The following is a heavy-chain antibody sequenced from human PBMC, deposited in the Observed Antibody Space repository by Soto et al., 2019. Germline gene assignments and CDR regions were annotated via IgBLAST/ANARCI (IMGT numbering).Heavy chain of an antibody. Sequence: GGSLRLSCAASGFTFSSYEMNWVRQAPGKGLEWVSYISSSGSTIYYADSVKGRFTISRDNAKNSLYLQMNSLRAEDTAVYYCARDLTQVVRRPVYFDYWGQGTLVTVSS. CDR2: ISSSGSTI. CDR3: ARDLTQVVRRPVYFDY. J-gene: IGHJ4*02. D-gene: IGHD2-15*01. CDR1: GFTFSSYE. V-gene: IGHV3-48*03.